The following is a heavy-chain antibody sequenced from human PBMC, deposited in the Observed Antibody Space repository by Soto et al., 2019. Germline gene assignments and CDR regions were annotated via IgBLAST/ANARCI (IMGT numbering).Heavy chain of an antibody. V-gene: IGHV3-23*04. J-gene: IGHJ4*02. CDR1: GFTFSSYG. D-gene: IGHD2-21*02. CDR3: XXXXAYCYGDCTRAH. Sequence: EVQVVQSGGGSVQPGGSLRLSCEASGFTFSSYGMTWVRQAPGKGLEWVAGISGSGVDTKYADSVKGRFIIARDNSMXXXXXXXXXXXXXXXXXXXXXXXXAYCYGDCTRAHWGQGTLVTVSS. CDR2: ISGSGVDT.